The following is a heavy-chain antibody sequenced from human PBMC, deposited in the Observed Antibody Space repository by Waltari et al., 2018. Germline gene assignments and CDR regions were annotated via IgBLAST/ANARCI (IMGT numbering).Heavy chain of an antibody. V-gene: IGHV3-7*01. D-gene: IGHD6-6*01. CDR1: GFTFSSYW. Sequence: EVQLVESGGGLVQPGGSLRLSCAASGFTFSSYWMSWFRQAPGKGLEWVANIKQDGSEKYYVDSVKGRFTISRDNAKNSLYLQMNSLRAEDTAVYYCARGGGSSLNWFDPWGQGTLVTVSS. CDR3: ARGGGSSLNWFDP. J-gene: IGHJ5*02. CDR2: IKQDGSEK.